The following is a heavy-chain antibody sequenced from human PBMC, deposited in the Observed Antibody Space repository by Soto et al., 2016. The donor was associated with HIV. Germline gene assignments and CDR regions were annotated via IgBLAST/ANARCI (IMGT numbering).Heavy chain of an antibody. Sequence: QVQLVQSGAEVKKPGASVKVSCKTSGYRFSDYFIHWVRQAPGQGLEWMGGIIPIFGTANYAQKFQGRVTITADESTSTAYMELTSLRSEDTAVYYCGRDRASSGSYYSANYYGMDVWGQGTTVTVSS. V-gene: IGHV1-69*01. J-gene: IGHJ6*02. CDR1: GYRFSDYF. D-gene: IGHD3-10*01. CDR2: IIPIFGTA. CDR3: GRDRASSGSYYSANYYGMDV.